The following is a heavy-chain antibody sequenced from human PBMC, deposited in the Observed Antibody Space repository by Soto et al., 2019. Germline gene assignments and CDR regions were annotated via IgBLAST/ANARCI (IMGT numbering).Heavy chain of an antibody. CDR3: ARAPGTYYYYGMDV. V-gene: IGHV4-34*01. CDR1: GVSFSGYY. J-gene: IGHJ6*02. Sequence: SETLSLTCAVYGVSFSGYYWIWIRPPPGKGLEWIGEINHSGSTNYNPSLKSRVTISVDTSKNQFSLKLSSVTAADTAVYYCARAPGTYYYYGMDVWGQGTTVTVSS. CDR2: INHSGST. D-gene: IGHD1-1*01.